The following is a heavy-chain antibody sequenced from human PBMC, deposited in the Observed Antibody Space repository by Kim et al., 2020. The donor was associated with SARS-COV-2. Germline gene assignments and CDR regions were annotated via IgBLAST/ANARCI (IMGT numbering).Heavy chain of an antibody. V-gene: IGHV3-23*01. CDR3: AKYGGTSGSYCNW. D-gene: IGHD1-26*01. J-gene: IGHJ5*01. CDR2: ISGSFGGYSFTT. Sequence: GGSLRLSCAASGFSFSDYAMTWVRQAPGKGLEWVSAISGSFGGYSFTTYYADSVKGRFTISRDNSKSTVFLQMNSLRAEDTAVYYCAKYGGTSGSYCNW. CDR1: GFSFSDYA.